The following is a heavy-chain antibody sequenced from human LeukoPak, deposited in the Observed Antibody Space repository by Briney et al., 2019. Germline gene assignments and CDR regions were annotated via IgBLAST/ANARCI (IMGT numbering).Heavy chain of an antibody. CDR1: GFTFSNYA. J-gene: IGHJ6*03. D-gene: IGHD5-12*01. V-gene: IGHV3-30*04. Sequence: GGSLRLSCAPSGFTFSNYAMHWVRQAPGKGVEWVAVISYDGSNKFYADSVKGRFTISRDNSKNTLHLQMNSLRAEDTAVYYCARSLATSHYYMDVWGKGTTVTVSS. CDR2: ISYDGSNK. CDR3: ARSLATSHYYMDV.